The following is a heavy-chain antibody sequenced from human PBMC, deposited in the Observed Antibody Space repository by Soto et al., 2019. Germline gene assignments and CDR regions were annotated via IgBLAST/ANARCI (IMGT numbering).Heavy chain of an antibody. V-gene: IGHV3-33*01. D-gene: IGHD4-17*01. CDR1: GFSFSSYG. J-gene: IGHJ4*02. CDR3: ARDDDYGDNGLDY. CDR2: ILDDGSDK. Sequence: QVQLVESGGGVVQPGRSLRLSCAASGFSFSSYGMHWVRQAPGKGLEWVAVILDDGSDKDYTDAVKGRFTISRDNSKNTLYLEMNCLRAADTAVYYCARDDDYGDNGLDYWGQGTLVTVSS.